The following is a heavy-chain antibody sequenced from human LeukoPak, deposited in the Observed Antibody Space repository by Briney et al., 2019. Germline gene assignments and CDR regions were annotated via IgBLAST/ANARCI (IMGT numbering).Heavy chain of an antibody. D-gene: IGHD5-18*01. V-gene: IGHV1-69*05. J-gene: IGHJ3*02. Sequence: GVSVKVSCKASGGTFSSYAISWVRQAPGQGLEWMGGIIPIFGTANYAQKFQGRVTITTDESTSTAYMELSSLRSEDTAVYYCARDPDGGDTAMVTHAFDIWGQGTMVTVSS. CDR2: IIPIFGTA. CDR1: GGTFSSYA. CDR3: ARDPDGGDTAMVTHAFDI.